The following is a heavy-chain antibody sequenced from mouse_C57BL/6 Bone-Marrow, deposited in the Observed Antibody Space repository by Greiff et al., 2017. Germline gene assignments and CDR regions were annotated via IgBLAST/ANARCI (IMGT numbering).Heavy chain of an antibody. J-gene: IGHJ4*01. CDR2: IYPGNSDT. V-gene: IGHV1-5*01. CDR1: GYTFTSYW. D-gene: IGHD2-3*01. Sequence: EVQLQQSGTVLARPGASVKMSCKTSGYTFTSYWMHWVKQRPGQGLEWIGAIYPGNSDTSYNQKFKGKAKLTAVTSASTAYMELSSLTNEESAVDYCTRGGIYDGYYGGVDYWGQGTSVTVSS. CDR3: TRGGIYDGYYGGVDY.